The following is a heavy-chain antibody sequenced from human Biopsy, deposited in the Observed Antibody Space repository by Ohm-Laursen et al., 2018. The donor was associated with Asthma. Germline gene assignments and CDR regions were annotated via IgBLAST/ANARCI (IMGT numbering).Heavy chain of an antibody. Sequence: SLRLSCAASGFTFGNFWMSWGRQTPGKGLEWVATINGDGSQKSYVDSVTGRFTISRDNSKNMLHLQMHSLRVEDTAVYYCARGDSSGWSHYYFDYWGQGTLVTVPS. J-gene: IGHJ4*02. CDR1: GFTFGNFW. CDR3: ARGDSSGWSHYYFDY. V-gene: IGHV3-7*03. D-gene: IGHD6-19*01. CDR2: INGDGSQK.